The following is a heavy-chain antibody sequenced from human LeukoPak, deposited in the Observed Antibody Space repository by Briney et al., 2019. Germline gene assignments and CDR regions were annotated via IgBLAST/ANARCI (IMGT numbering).Heavy chain of an antibody. CDR1: GLTFPTYW. CDR2: ISPDGSEK. CDR3: ARGGSSRFDQ. V-gene: IGHV3-7*04. D-gene: IGHD6-13*01. Sequence: VPAGGSLDLSCEPPGLTFPTYWMTWFRRAPGKGLEWVAKISPDGSEKYYVDSVKGRFTISRDNAKNSLDLQMSSLRADDTAVYYCARGGSSRFDQWGQGTLVTVSS. J-gene: IGHJ4*02.